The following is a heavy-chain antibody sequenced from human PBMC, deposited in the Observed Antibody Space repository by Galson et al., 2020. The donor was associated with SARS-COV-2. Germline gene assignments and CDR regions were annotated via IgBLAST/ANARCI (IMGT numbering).Heavy chain of an antibody. V-gene: IGHV4-4*07. CDR3: ARAPNEPLRRGVNPYYYYYGMDV. Sequence: SETLSLTCTVSGGSISGYYWTWIRQPAGKGLEWIGRIFTSGSTNYSPSLKSRVTMSVDTSKNQFSVKLSSVTAADTAVYYCARAPNEPLRRGVNPYYYYYGMDVWGQGTTVTVSS. CDR1: GGSISGYY. J-gene: IGHJ6*02. CDR2: IFTSGST. D-gene: IGHD3-10*01.